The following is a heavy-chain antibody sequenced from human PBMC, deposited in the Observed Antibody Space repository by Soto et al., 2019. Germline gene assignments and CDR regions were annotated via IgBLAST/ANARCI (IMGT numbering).Heavy chain of an antibody. D-gene: IGHD3-3*01. CDR2: INSDGSST. CDR3: ARDQGSYYDFWSGYYEAPYYYYGMDV. J-gene: IGHJ6*02. Sequence: GGSLRLSCAASGFTFSSYWMHWVRQAPGKGLVWVSRINSDGSSTSYADSVKGRFTISRDNAKNTLYLQMNSLRAEDTAVYYCARDQGSYYDFWSGYYEAPYYYYGMDVGGQGTTVTVSS. CDR1: GFTFSSYW. V-gene: IGHV3-74*01.